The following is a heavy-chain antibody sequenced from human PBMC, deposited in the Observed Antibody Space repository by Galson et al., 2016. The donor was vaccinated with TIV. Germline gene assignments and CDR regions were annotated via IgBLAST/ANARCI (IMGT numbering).Heavy chain of an antibody. CDR1: GFTFSSYA. V-gene: IGHV3-23*01. CDR2: ISGSGVST. Sequence: SLRLSCAVSGFTFSSYAMSWVRQAPGKGLEWVSGISGSGVSTYYLDSVKGRFAISRDNSKNTLYLQMNSLRAEDTAVYYCAKADEDYPPGDYYFDFWGQGTLVTVSS. D-gene: IGHD3-10*01. J-gene: IGHJ4*02. CDR3: AKADEDYPPGDYYFDF.